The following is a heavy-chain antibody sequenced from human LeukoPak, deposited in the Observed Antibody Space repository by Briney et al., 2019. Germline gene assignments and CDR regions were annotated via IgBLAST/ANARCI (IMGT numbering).Heavy chain of an antibody. Sequence: GGSLRLSCAASGFTFSSYAISWVRQAPGKGLEWVSAISGSGGSTYYADSVKGRFTISRDNSKNTLYLQMNSLRAEDTAVYYCAKVHRFTIFGVVINDAFDIWGQGTMVTVSS. V-gene: IGHV3-23*01. CDR3: AKVHRFTIFGVVINDAFDI. CDR2: ISGSGGST. D-gene: IGHD3-3*01. J-gene: IGHJ3*02. CDR1: GFTFSSYA.